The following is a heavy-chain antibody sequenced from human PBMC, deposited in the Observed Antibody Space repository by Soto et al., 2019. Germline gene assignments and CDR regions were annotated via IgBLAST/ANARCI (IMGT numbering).Heavy chain of an antibody. Sequence: NPSETLSLTCDVSGGSISRSGYSWSWIRQPPGKGLEWIGYIYQSGSTYYNPSLKSRVSISVDRSENQFFLKLRSLTAADTAVYYCARGYTAMGYFDRWGPGTLVTVSS. V-gene: IGHV4-30-2*01. J-gene: IGHJ4*02. CDR1: GGSISRSGYS. D-gene: IGHD5-18*01. CDR3: ARGYTAMGYFDR. CDR2: IYQSGST.